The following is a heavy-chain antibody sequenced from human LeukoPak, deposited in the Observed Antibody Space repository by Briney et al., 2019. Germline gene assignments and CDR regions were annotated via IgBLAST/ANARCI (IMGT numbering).Heavy chain of an antibody. V-gene: IGHV4-34*01. J-gene: IGHJ6*03. CDR1: GFTFSDYY. CDR2: INHSGST. D-gene: IGHD3-22*01. Sequence: PGGSLRLSCAASGFTFSDYYMSWIRQPPGKGLEWIGEINHSGSTNYNPSLKSRVTISVDTSKNQFSLKLSSVTAADTAVYYCARGGYDSSGYDDYYYYMDVWGKGTTVTVSS. CDR3: ARGGYDSSGYDDYYYYMDV.